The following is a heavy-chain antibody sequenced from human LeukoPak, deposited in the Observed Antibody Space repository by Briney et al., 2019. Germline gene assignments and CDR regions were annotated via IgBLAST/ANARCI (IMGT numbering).Heavy chain of an antibody. J-gene: IGHJ4*02. CDR3: ARDLSYDFWSGYYTGMVDY. CDR2: IKQDGSEK. V-gene: IGHV3-7*01. CDR1: GFTFSSYW. Sequence: GGSLRLSCAASGFTFSSYWMSWVRQAPGKGLEWVANIKQDGSEKYYVDSVKGRFTISRDNAKNSLYLQMNSLRAEDTAVYYCARDLSYDFWSGYYTGMVDYWGQGTLVTVSS. D-gene: IGHD3-3*01.